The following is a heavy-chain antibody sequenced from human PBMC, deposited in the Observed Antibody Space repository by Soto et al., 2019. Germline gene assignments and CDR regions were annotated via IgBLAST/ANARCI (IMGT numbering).Heavy chain of an antibody. CDR1: GGSISSSSYY. J-gene: IGHJ6*02. V-gene: IGHV4-39*01. D-gene: IGHD3-3*01. CDR3: AGNFGVVIRSHYYYYGMDV. Sequence: PSETLSLTCTVSGGSISSSSYYWGWIRQPPGKGLEWIGSIYYSGSTYYNPSLKSRVTISVDTSKNQFSLKLSSVTAADTAVYYCAGNFGVVIRSHYYYYGMDVWGQGTTVTVS. CDR2: IYYSGST.